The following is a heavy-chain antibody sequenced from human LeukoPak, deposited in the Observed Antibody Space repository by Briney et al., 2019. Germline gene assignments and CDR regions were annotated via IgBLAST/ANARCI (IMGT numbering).Heavy chain of an antibody. CDR1: GYTFTNYV. CDR3: ARDDCGDTCYPGGY. CDR2: INAGNGDT. J-gene: IGHJ4*02. D-gene: IGHD2-21*01. Sequence: ASVKVSCEASGYTFTNYVLHWVRQPPGQRPEWMGWINAGNGDTKYSQNFQGRVTITRDTSASTAYMELSSLTSEDTALYYCARDDCGDTCYPGGYWGQGTLVTVSS. V-gene: IGHV1-3*01.